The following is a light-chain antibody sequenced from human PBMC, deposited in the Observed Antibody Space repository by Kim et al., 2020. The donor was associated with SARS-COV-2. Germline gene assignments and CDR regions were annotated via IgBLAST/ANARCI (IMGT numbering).Light chain of an antibody. V-gene: IGKV3-20*01. J-gene: IGKJ2*01. CDR2: GAS. CDR3: QYYGTSLIT. Sequence: EIVLTQSPGTLSLSPGERATLSCRASQSVSSSSLAWYQQKPGQAPRLLIYGASSRATGIPDRVSGSGSGADFTLTISRLEPEDFAVYYCQYYGTSLITFGQGTKLEI. CDR1: QSVSSSS.